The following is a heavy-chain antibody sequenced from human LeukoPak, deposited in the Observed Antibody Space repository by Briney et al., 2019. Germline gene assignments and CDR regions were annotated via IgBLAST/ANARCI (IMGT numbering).Heavy chain of an antibody. CDR2: IYYDGST. V-gene: IGHV4-39*01. Sequence: PSETLSLTCTVSGGSISSSSYYWGWARQPPGKGLEWIGSIYYDGSTHHNPSLKSRVTISADTSKNQYSLRLSSVTAADTAVYYRAIDSGDHRVVYWGQGTLVTVSS. CDR1: GGSISSSSYY. D-gene: IGHD1-26*01. CDR3: AIDSGDHRVVY. J-gene: IGHJ4*02.